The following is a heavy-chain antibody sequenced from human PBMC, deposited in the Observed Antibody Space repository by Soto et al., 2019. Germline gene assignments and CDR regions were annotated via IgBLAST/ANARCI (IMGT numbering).Heavy chain of an antibody. Sequence: ASVKVSCKASGYTFTSYAMHWVRQAPGQRLEWMGWINAGNGNTKYSQKFQGRVTITRDTSASTAYMELSSLRSEDTAVYYCARAFGGSYHKKYYFDYWGQGTLVTVSS. CDR2: INAGNGNT. CDR1: GYTFTSYA. J-gene: IGHJ4*02. V-gene: IGHV1-3*01. D-gene: IGHD1-26*01. CDR3: ARAFGGSYHKKYYFDY.